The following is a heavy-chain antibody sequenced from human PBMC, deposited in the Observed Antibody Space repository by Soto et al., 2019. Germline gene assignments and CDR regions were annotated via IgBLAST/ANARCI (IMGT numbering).Heavy chain of an antibody. CDR1: GYRFTSYW. Sequence: PGESLKISCKGSGYRFTSYWISLVRQMPGKGLEWIGRIDPSDSYTNYSPSFQGHVTISADKSISTAYLQWSSLKASDTAMYYCASLSYDFWSGSPMDVWGQGTTVTVSS. D-gene: IGHD3-3*01. CDR2: IDPSDSYT. V-gene: IGHV5-10-1*01. J-gene: IGHJ6*02. CDR3: ASLSYDFWSGSPMDV.